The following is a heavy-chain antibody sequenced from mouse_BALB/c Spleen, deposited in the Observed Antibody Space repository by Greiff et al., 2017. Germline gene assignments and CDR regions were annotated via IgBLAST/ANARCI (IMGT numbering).Heavy chain of an antibody. CDR1: GYTFTSYY. Sequence: VQLQQSGAELVKPGASVKLSCKASGYTFTSYYMYWVKQRPGQGLEWIGEINPSNGGTNFNEKIKSKATLTVDKSSSTAYMQLSSLTSEDSAVYYCTRGHYGHRDYWGQGTTLTVSS. V-gene: IGHV1S81*02. D-gene: IGHD1-2*01. CDR3: TRGHYGHRDY. J-gene: IGHJ2*01. CDR2: INPSNGGT.